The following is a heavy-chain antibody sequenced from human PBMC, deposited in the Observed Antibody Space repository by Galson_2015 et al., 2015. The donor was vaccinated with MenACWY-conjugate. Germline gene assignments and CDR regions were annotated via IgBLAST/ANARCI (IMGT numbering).Heavy chain of an antibody. CDR3: TRDRDVGGSRWWFDP. Sequence: SLRLSCAASGFTFSSYSMNWVRQAPGKGLEWVSCIGGSGNYISYADSMKGRFTISRDNAEDSLYLQMNSLKIEDTAMYFCTRDRDVGGSRWWFDPSGQGTLVTVSS. CDR1: GFTFSSYS. V-gene: IGHV3-21*03. J-gene: IGHJ5*02. D-gene: IGHD2-15*01. CDR2: IGGSGNYI.